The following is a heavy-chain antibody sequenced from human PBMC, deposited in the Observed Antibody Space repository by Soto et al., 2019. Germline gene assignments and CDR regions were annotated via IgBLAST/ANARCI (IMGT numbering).Heavy chain of an antibody. CDR2: IIPIFGTA. D-gene: IGHD6-6*01. CDR1: GGNFSSYA. J-gene: IGHJ5*02. V-gene: IGHV1-69*19. Sequence: QVQLVQSGAEVKKPGSSVKVSCKASGGNFSSYAISWVRQAPGQGLEWMGGIIPIFGTANYAQKFQGRVRITTNVYTRATCMELTQLRSAETAVYFCLRGSVAARPSWCDRWGQRNLV. CDR3: LRGSVAARPSWCDR.